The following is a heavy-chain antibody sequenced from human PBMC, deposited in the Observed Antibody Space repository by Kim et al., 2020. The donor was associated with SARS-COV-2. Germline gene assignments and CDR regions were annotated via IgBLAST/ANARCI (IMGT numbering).Heavy chain of an antibody. CDR3: ARDVEDSNSAYYYYGMDV. Sequence: ASVKVSCKASGYTFTSYYMHWVRQAPGQGLEWMGIINPSGGSTSYAQKFQGRVTMTRDTSTSTVYMELSSLISEDTAVYYCARDVEDSNSAYYYYGMDVWGQGTTVTVSS. CDR2: INPSGGST. V-gene: IGHV1-46*01. D-gene: IGHD4-4*01. CDR1: GYTFTSYY. J-gene: IGHJ6*02.